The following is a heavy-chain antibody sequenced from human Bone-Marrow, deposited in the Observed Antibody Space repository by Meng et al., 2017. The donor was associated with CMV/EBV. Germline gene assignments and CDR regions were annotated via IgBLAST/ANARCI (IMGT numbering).Heavy chain of an antibody. D-gene: IGHD3-9*01. Sequence: GESLKTSCAASGFTFDDYTMHWVRQAPGKGLEWVSLITWDGGSTYYADSVKGRFTISRDNCKNSLYLRMNSLRTEDTALYYCAKDISARYFDWLLGSWGQGTLITVSS. V-gene: IGHV3-43*01. CDR3: AKDISARYFDWLLGS. CDR1: GFTFDDYT. J-gene: IGHJ5*02. CDR2: ITWDGGST.